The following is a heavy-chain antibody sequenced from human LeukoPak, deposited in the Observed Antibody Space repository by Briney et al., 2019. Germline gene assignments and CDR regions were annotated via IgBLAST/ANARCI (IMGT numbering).Heavy chain of an antibody. J-gene: IGHJ5*02. CDR1: GCTFTSYG. Sequence: ASVKVSCKASGCTFTSYGISWVRQAPGQGLEWMGWISTYNGNTNYAQKLQDRVTMTTDTSTSTAYMELRSLRSDDTAVYFCARDHVSYYLDPWGQGTLVTVSS. D-gene: IGHD1-26*01. CDR2: ISTYNGNT. V-gene: IGHV1-18*01. CDR3: ARDHVSYYLDP.